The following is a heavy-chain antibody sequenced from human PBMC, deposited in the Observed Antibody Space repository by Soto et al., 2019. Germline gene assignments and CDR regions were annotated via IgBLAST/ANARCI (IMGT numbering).Heavy chain of an antibody. J-gene: IGHJ6*02. V-gene: IGHV3-48*03. D-gene: IGHD1-26*01. Sequence: LRLSCAASGFTFSSYEMNWVRQAPGKGLEWVSYISSSGSTIYYADSVKGRFTISRDNAKNSLYLQMNSLRAEDTAVYYCARGGGEWEIYYYYYGMDVWGQGXTVTVSS. CDR3: ARGGGEWEIYYYYYGMDV. CDR1: GFTFSSYE. CDR2: ISSSGSTI.